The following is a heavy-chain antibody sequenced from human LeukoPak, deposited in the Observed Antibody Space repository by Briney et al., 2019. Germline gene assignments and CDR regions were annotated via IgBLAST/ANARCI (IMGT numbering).Heavy chain of an antibody. V-gene: IGHV3-30*18. J-gene: IGHJ4*02. Sequence: PGRSLRLSCAASRFTFSTFGMHWVRQAPGKGLEWVAVISYDGSNKYYADSVKGRFSISRDNSKNTLYLQMNSLRAEDTAVYYCAKDPSVLRYFDWLRGAGGLEYWGQGTLVTVSS. CDR3: AKDPSVLRYFDWLRGAGGLEY. CDR2: ISYDGSNK. CDR1: RFTFSTFG. D-gene: IGHD3-9*01.